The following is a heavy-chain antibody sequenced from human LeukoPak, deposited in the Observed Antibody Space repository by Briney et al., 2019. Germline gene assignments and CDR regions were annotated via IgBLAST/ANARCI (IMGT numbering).Heavy chain of an antibody. CDR2: ISGSSGYI. CDR1: GFTFSTYS. D-gene: IGHD2-15*01. CDR3: ARDVYCSGGTCFYYFDY. Sequence: PGGSLRLSCAASGFTFSTYSMDWVRQAPGKGLEWVSSISGSSGYIYYADSVKGRFTISRDNAKNSLYLQMNSLRAEDTAVYYCARDVYCSGGTCFYYFDYWGQGTLVTVSS. J-gene: IGHJ4*02. V-gene: IGHV3-21*01.